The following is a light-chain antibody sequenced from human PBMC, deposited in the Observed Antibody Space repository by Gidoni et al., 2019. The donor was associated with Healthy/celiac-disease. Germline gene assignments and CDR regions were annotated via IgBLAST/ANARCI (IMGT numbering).Light chain of an antibody. CDR3: QQYNNWPPWT. CDR2: GAS. CDR1: QSVSSN. Sequence: IAMPQSPATLSVSPGERATLACRASQSVSSNLAWYQQKPGQAPRLLIYGASTRATGIPARFSGSGSGTEFTLTISSLQSEDFAVYYCQQYNNWPPWTFGQGTKVEIK. V-gene: IGKV3-15*01. J-gene: IGKJ1*01.